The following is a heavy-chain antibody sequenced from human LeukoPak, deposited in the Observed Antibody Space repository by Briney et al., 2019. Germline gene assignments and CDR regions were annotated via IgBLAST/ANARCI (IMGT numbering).Heavy chain of an antibody. CDR1: GGAFSGFY. J-gene: IGHJ4*02. V-gene: IGHV4-34*01. D-gene: IGHD6-6*01. Sequence: KPSGTLSLTCAVSGGAFSGFYWGWIPPPPGKGLEWIGEINHSGSTNYNPSLKSRVTISVDTSKNQFSLKLSSVTAADTAVYYCASGYSSSSPDYWGQGTLVTVSS. CDR2: INHSGST. CDR3: ASGYSSSSPDY.